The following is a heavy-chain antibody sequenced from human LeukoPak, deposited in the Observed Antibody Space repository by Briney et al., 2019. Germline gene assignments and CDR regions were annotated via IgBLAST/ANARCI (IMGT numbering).Heavy chain of an antibody. J-gene: IGHJ4*02. CDR3: AKDRDYGGNSGDY. Sequence: GGSLRLSCAASGFTFSSYAMSWVRQAPGKGLEWVSAISGSGGSTYYADSVKGRFTISRDNCKNTLYLQMNSLRAEDTAVYYCAKDRDYGGNSGDYWGQGTLVTVSS. CDR2: ISGSGGST. D-gene: IGHD4-23*01. V-gene: IGHV3-23*01. CDR1: GFTFSSYA.